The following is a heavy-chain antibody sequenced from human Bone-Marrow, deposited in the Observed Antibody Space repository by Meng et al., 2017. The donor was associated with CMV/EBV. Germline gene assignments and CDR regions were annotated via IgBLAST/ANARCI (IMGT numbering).Heavy chain of an antibody. CDR3: ARDRGVPAATYYYYYGMDV. Sequence: GESLKISCAASGFTFSSYWMSWVRQAPGKGLEWVANIKQDGSEKYYVDSVKGRFTISRDNAKNSLYLQMNSLRAEDTAVYYCARDRGVPAATYYYYYGMDVWGQGTTVTVSS. V-gene: IGHV3-7*01. CDR2: IKQDGSEK. CDR1: GFTFSSYW. J-gene: IGHJ6*02. D-gene: IGHD2-2*01.